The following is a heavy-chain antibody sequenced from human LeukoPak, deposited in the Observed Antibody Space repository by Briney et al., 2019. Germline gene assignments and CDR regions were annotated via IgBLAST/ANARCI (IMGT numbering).Heavy chain of an antibody. D-gene: IGHD3-3*01. CDR3: ASDYPPFLDY. CDR2: IYSGGST. CDR1: GFTFSSYA. J-gene: IGHJ4*02. Sequence: GGSLRFSCAASGFTFSSYAMSWVRQAPGKGLEWVSVIYSGGSTYYADSVKGRFTISRDNSKNTLYLQMNSLRAEDTAVYYCASDYPPFLDYWGQGTLVTVSS. V-gene: IGHV3-66*01.